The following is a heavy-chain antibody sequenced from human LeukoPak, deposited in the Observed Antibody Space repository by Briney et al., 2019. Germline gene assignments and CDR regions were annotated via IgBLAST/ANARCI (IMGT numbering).Heavy chain of an antibody. CDR2: IYYSGST. Sequence: PSETLSLTCTVSGGSISSGDYYWSWIRQPPGKGLEWIGCIYYSGSTYYNPSLKSRVTISVDTSKNQFSLKLSSVTAADTAVYYCARSTYYYDSSGYLSPDAFDIWGQGTMVTVSS. J-gene: IGHJ3*02. V-gene: IGHV4-30-4*01. CDR3: ARSTYYYDSSGYLSPDAFDI. CDR1: GGSISSGDYY. D-gene: IGHD3-22*01.